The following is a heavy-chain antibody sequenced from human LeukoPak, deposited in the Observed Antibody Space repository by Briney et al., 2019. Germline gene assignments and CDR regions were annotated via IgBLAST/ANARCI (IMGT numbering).Heavy chain of an antibody. Sequence: ESGPTLVQPPQTLTLTCTFSGFSLSTRGVGVGWIRHPPVKALEWLALIYWNDDKRYIPSLKSRLTITQDTSKNQVVLTMNNMDPVNTATYYCAHATTTIFGDHPPNWFDPWGQGTLVTVSS. CDR2: IYWNDDK. CDR3: AHATTTIFGDHPPNWFDP. D-gene: IGHD3-3*01. CDR1: GFSLSTRGVG. V-gene: IGHV2-5*01. J-gene: IGHJ5*02.